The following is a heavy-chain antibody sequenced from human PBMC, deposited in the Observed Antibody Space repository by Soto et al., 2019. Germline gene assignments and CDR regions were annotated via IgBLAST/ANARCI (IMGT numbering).Heavy chain of an antibody. D-gene: IGHD3-10*01. CDR1: GFTFSSYW. Sequence: PGGSLRLSCAASGFTFSSYWMSWVRQAPGKGLEWVANIKQDGSEKYYVDSVKGRFTISRDNAKNSLYLQMNSLRAEDTAVYYCARGRGRTLLWFGELMNYYYGMDVWGQGTTVTVSS. CDR2: IKQDGSEK. J-gene: IGHJ6*02. CDR3: ARGRGRTLLWFGELMNYYYGMDV. V-gene: IGHV3-7*01.